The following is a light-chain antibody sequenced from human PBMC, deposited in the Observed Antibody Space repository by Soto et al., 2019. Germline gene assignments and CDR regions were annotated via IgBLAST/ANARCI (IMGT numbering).Light chain of an antibody. J-gene: IGKJ2*01. V-gene: IGKV3-15*01. Sequence: IVMTQSPATLSVSPGERVALSCRASQSVMNKVAWYQQKPGQTPRVIIYDTSTRAADIPARFSGSGYGTYFTLTISSLQSEDFAVYYCHQYDDGPYTFGQGTKVDVK. CDR1: QSVMNK. CDR2: DTS. CDR3: HQYDDGPYT.